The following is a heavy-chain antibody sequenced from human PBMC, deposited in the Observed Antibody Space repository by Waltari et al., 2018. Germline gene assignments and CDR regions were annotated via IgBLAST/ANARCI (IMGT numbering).Heavy chain of an antibody. CDR3: ARGGRVAATFDY. Sequence: QVQLQQWGAGLLKPSETLSLTCAVYGGSFSGYYWIWIRQPPGKGLEWIGEINHSGSTNYNPSLKSRVTISVDTSKNQFSLKLSSVTAADTAVYYCARGGRVAATFDYWGQGTLVTVSS. CDR1: GGSFSGYY. V-gene: IGHV4-34*01. CDR2: INHSGST. D-gene: IGHD2-15*01. J-gene: IGHJ4*02.